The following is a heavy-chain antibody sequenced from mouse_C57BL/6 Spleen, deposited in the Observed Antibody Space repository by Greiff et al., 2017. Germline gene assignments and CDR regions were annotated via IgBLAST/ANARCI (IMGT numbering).Heavy chain of an antibody. CDR1: GFTFSDYY. CDR3: ARDLYYYGSRYFDV. V-gene: IGHV5-16*01. D-gene: IGHD1-1*01. J-gene: IGHJ1*03. Sequence: EVKLMESEGGLVQPGSSMKLSCTASGFTFSDYYMAWVRQVPEKGLEWVANINYDGSSTYYLDSLKSRFIISRDNAKNILYLQMSSLKSEDTATYYCARDLYYYGSRYFDVWGTGTTVTVSS. CDR2: INYDGSST.